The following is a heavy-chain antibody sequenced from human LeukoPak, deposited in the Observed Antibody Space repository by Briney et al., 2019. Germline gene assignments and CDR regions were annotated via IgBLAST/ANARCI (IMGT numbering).Heavy chain of an antibody. CDR2: ISGSGGNT. CDR3: AKGDRGVLVIPSTEFDS. CDR1: GFSFSSHG. Sequence: GGSLRLSCAASGFSFSSHGMSWVRQAPGKGLEWVSAISGSGGNTYYTDSVKGRFTISRDKSKNTLYLQMNSLRAEDTAVYYCAKGDRGVLVIPSTEFDSWGQGTLVTVSS. J-gene: IGHJ4*02. D-gene: IGHD3-22*01. V-gene: IGHV3-23*01.